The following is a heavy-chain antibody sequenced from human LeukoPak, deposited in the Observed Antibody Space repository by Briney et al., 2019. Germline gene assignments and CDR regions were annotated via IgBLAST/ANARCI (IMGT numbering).Heavy chain of an antibody. CDR1: GFTFGSYS. V-gene: IGHV3-21*01. D-gene: IGHD3-22*01. Sequence: GGSLRLSCAASGFTFGSYSMNWVRQAPGKGLEWVSSISSSSSYIYYADSVKGRFTISRDNAKNSLYLQMNSLRAEDTAVYYCARDHGEDYYDGSGYYYVWDYWGQGPWSPSPQ. J-gene: IGHJ4*02. CDR2: ISSSSSYI. CDR3: ARDHGEDYYDGSGYYYVWDY.